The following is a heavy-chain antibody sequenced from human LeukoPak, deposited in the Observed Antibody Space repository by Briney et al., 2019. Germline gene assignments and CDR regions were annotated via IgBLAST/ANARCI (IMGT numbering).Heavy chain of an antibody. CDR3: ARDLLGYCSGGSCYGVGY. Sequence: GGSLRLSCAASGFTFSTYGMHWVRQAPGKGLEWVAVIWFDGSNQYYADSVKGRFTISRDNSKNTLYLQMNSLRAEDTAVYYCARDLLGYCSGGSCYGVGYWGQGTLVTVSS. D-gene: IGHD2-15*01. CDR1: GFTFSTYG. V-gene: IGHV3-33*01. CDR2: IWFDGSNQ. J-gene: IGHJ4*02.